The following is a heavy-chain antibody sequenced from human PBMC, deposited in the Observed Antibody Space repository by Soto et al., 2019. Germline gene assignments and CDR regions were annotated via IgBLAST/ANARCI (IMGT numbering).Heavy chain of an antibody. Sequence: GGSLRLSCAASGFTFDDYAMHWGRQAPGKGLEWVSGISWNSGSIGYEDSVKGRFTISRDNAKNSLYLQMNSLRAEDTALYYCAKDIQESMFGELLNWGQGTLVTVSS. CDR3: AKDIQESMFGELLN. CDR2: ISWNSGSI. J-gene: IGHJ4*02. V-gene: IGHV3-9*01. D-gene: IGHD3-10*02. CDR1: GFTFDDYA.